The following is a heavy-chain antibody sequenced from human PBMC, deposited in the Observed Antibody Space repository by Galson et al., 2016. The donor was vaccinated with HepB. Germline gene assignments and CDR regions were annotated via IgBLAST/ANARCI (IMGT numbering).Heavy chain of an antibody. CDR1: GGSFNTYA. J-gene: IGHJ3*02. V-gene: IGHV1-69*06. CDR2: IIPTFDTP. CDR3: ARDRTLYHDTSGYSGAFDI. Sequence: SVKVSCKASGGSFNTYAINRLRQAPGQGLEWMGGIIPTFDTPIYDQTFQDRVTISADKSTSTAYMELSSLTSEDTALYYCARDRTLYHDTSGYSGAFDIWGQGTMVTVSS. D-gene: IGHD3-22*01.